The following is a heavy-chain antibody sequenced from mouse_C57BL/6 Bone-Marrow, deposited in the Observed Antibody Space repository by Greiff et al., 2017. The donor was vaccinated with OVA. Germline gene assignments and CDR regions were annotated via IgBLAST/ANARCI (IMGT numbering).Heavy chain of an antibody. D-gene: IGHD1-1*01. V-gene: IGHV5-12*01. CDR2: ISNGGGST. CDR3: ARQEGSYYGSSYQAWFAY. CDR1: GFTFSDYY. J-gene: IGHJ3*01. Sequence: EVQLVESGGGLVQPGGSLKLSCAASGFTFSDYYMYWVRQTPEKRLEWVAYISNGGGSTYYPDTVKGRFTISRDNAKNTLYLQMSRLKSEDTAMYYCARQEGSYYGSSYQAWFAYWGQGTLVTVSA.